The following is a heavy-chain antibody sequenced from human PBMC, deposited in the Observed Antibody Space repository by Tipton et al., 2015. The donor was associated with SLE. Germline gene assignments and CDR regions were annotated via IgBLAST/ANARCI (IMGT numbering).Heavy chain of an antibody. Sequence: TLSLTCTVSGGSFSGYYWNWIRQPPGKGLEWIGYIYDSGTTNFNPSLKSRVIISEDTSKNQFSLKLGSVTAADTAVYYCARDRLGGPFDSWGQGTLVTVSS. D-gene: IGHD1-26*01. V-gene: IGHV4-59*01. CDR3: ARDRLGGPFDS. CDR1: GGSFSGYY. CDR2: IYDSGTT. J-gene: IGHJ4*02.